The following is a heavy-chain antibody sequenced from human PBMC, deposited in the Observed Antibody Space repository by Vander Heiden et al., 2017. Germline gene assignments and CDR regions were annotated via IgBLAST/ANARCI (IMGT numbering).Heavy chain of an antibody. CDR3: ARDGRVRGIIIRPYYYYGMDV. D-gene: IGHD3-10*01. Sequence: VQLVESGGGVVQPGRSLRLSCAASGVTLSNYGIPWVRQAPGKGLEWVAVTWYDGSRKYFADPVQDRFSISRDNSKVFLQMNSLRAEDTAVYYCARDGRVRGIIIRPYYYYGMDVWGQGTAVTVSS. CDR1: GVTLSNYG. J-gene: IGHJ6*02. CDR2: TWYDGSRK. V-gene: IGHV3-33*01.